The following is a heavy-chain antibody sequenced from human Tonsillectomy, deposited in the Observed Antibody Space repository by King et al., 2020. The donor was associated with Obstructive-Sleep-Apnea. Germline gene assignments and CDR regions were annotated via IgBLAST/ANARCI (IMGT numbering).Heavy chain of an antibody. J-gene: IGHJ4*02. CDR2: ISYDGSNK. V-gene: IGHV3-30*18. CDR3: AKDLAAAPFDY. Sequence: VQLVESGGGVVQPGRSLRLSCAASGFTFSSYGMHWVRQAPGKGLEWVAVISYDGSNKYYADSVKGRFTISRDNSKNTPYLQMNSLRAEDTAVYYCAKDLAAAPFDYWGQGTLVTVSS. CDR1: GFTFSSYG. D-gene: IGHD6-13*01.